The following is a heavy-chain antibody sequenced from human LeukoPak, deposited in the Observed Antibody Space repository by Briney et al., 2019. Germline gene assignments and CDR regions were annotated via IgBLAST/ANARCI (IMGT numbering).Heavy chain of an antibody. D-gene: IGHD6-13*01. Sequence: RASVTVSCKASGYTFTSYYMHWVRQAPGQGLEWMGLINPSGGSTSYAQKFQGRVTMTRDMSTSTVYMELSSLRSEDTAVYYCAKDRSSSWYYYYYYMDVWGKGTTVTISS. CDR2: INPSGGST. V-gene: IGHV1-46*01. CDR1: GYTFTSYY. J-gene: IGHJ6*03. CDR3: AKDRSSSWYYYYYYMDV.